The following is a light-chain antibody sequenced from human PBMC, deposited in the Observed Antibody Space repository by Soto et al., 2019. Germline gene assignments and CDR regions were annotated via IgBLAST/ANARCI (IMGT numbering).Light chain of an antibody. CDR3: QQTFNTPHT. CDR1: QNINSY. CDR2: AAS. Sequence: DVQLTQSPSSLSASVGDRVTITCRASQNINSYLNWYQQRPGTAPKFLFYAASSLQSGVPSMFSGSESGTDFTLIISGLQPEDSGFYFCQQTFNTPHTFGQGTKLEI. J-gene: IGKJ2*01. V-gene: IGKV1-39*01.